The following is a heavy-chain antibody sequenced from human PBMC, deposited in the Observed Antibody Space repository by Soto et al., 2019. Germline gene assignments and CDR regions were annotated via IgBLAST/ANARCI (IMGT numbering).Heavy chain of an antibody. CDR1: GFTFSIYS. V-gene: IGHV3-21*01. J-gene: IGHJ4*02. Sequence: GSLRLSCPASGFTFSIYSMNCVRQAPGKGLXWVXSIXXSXXXYYADSVKGRFTISRDNAKNSLYLQMKSLRAADTAVYYCARPGPDYWGQGSLVTVSS. CDR2: IXXSXXX. CDR3: ARPGPDY. D-gene: IGHD1-1*01.